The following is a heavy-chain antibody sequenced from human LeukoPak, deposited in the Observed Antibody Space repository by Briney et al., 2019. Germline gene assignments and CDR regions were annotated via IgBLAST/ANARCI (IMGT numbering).Heavy chain of an antibody. CDR1: GGSISSGDYY. Sequence: TSQTLSLTCAVSGGSISSGDYYWSWIRQPPGKGLEWIGYIYYSGSTYYNPSLKSRVTISVDTSMNQFSLKLSSVTAADTAVYYCARDRYSGSLHDFDYWGQGTLVTVSS. J-gene: IGHJ4*02. V-gene: IGHV4-30-4*08. CDR2: IYYSGST. D-gene: IGHD1-26*01. CDR3: ARDRYSGSLHDFDY.